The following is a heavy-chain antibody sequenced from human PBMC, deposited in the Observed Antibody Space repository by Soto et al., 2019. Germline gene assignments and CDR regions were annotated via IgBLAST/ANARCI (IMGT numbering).Heavy chain of an antibody. CDR3: AKGRKTSRDGYNYYDYYGMDV. CDR1: GFTFSSYA. D-gene: IGHD5-12*01. CDR2: ISGSGGST. V-gene: IGHV3-23*01. Sequence: EVQLLESGGGLVQPGGSLRLSCAASGFTFSSYAMSWVRQAPGKGLEWVSAISGSGGSTYYADSVKGRFTISRDNSKNTLYLQMNSLRAEDTAVYYCAKGRKTSRDGYNYYDYYGMDVWGQGTTVTVSS. J-gene: IGHJ6*02.